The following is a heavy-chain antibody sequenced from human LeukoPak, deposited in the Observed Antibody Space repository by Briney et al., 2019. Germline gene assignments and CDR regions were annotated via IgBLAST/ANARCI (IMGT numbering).Heavy chain of an antibody. D-gene: IGHD1-26*01. J-gene: IGHJ4*02. Sequence: GGSLRLSCAASGFTFTSYWMHWVRQAPGKGLVWVSRIISDGSRIDYADSVKGRFTISRDNAKNTVYLQLNSLRADDTAVYYCARNPRIPRGDGSSTFGYWGQGTLVTVSS. CDR1: GFTFTSYW. CDR2: IISDGSRI. V-gene: IGHV3-74*01. CDR3: ARNPRIPRGDGSSTFGY.